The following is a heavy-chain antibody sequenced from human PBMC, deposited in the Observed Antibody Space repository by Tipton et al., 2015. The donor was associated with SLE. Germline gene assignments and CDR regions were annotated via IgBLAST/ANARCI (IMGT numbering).Heavy chain of an antibody. V-gene: IGHV4-30-4*08. Sequence: TLSLTCTVSGGSISSGDYYWSWIRQPPGKGLEWLGYIYYSGSTYYNPSLKSRVTISVDPSKNQFSLKLSSVTAADTAVYYCARYGVLRYFDLWGRGTLVTVSS. D-gene: IGHD4-17*01. CDR1: GGSISSGDYY. CDR2: IYYSGST. J-gene: IGHJ2*01. CDR3: ARYGVLRYFDL.